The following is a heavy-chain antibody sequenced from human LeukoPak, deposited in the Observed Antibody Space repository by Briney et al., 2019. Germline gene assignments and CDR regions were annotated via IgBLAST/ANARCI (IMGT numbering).Heavy chain of an antibody. D-gene: IGHD6-13*01. V-gene: IGHV4-34*01. Sequence: SETLSLTCAVYGGSFSGYYWSWIRQPPGKGLEWIGEINHSGSTNYSPSLKNRVTISVDTSKNQFSLKLSPVTAADTAVYYCARGPWQYIAWGQGTLVTVSS. CDR3: ARGPWQYIA. CDR1: GGSFSGYY. CDR2: INHSGST. J-gene: IGHJ4*02.